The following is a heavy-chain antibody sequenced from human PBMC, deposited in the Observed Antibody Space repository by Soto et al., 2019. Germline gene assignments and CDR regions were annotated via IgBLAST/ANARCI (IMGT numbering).Heavy chain of an antibody. D-gene: IGHD4-17*01. CDR3: ASMTTVTDFDY. CDR1: GGSISSGDYY. Sequence: SETLSLTCTVSGGSISSGDYYWSWIRQPPGKGLEWIGYIYYSGSTYYNPSLKSRVTISVDTSKNQFSLKLSSVTAADTAVYYCASMTTVTDFDYWGLGTLVTVSS. J-gene: IGHJ4*02. CDR2: IYYSGST. V-gene: IGHV4-30-4*01.